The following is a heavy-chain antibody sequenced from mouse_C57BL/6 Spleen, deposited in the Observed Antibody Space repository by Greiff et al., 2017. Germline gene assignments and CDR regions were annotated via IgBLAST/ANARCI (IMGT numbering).Heavy chain of an antibody. CDR2: IYPGSGNT. CDR3: AREGSIDGYYVN. J-gene: IGHJ2*01. D-gene: IGHD2-3*01. CDR1: GYTFTDYY. Sequence: QVQLQQSGAELVRPGASVKLSCKASGYTFTDYYINWVKQRPGQGLEWIARIYPGSGNTYYNEKFKGKATLTAEKSSSTAYMQLSSLTSEDSAVYFCAREGSIDGYYVNWGQGTTLTVSS. V-gene: IGHV1-76*01.